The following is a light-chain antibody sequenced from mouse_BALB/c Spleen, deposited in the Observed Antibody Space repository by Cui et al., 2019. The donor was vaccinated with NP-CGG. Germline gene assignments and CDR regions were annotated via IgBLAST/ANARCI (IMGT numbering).Light chain of an antibody. CDR2: GTN. Sequence: HAVATQEALLTTSPGETVTLTCRSSTGAVTTNNYANWVQEKPDHLFTGLIGGTNNRAQGVPARFSGSLIGDKAALTITGAQTEDEAIYFCALWYSNHWVFGGGTKLTVL. J-gene: IGLJ1*01. CDR3: ALWYSNHWV. CDR1: TGAVTTNNY. V-gene: IGLV1*01.